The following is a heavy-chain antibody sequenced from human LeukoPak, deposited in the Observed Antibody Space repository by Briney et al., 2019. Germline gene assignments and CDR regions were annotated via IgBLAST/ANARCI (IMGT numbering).Heavy chain of an antibody. D-gene: IGHD1-26*01. V-gene: IGHV3-7*01. CDR3: ARGGGRTPDY. Sequence: GGSVRLSCAASGFTFSSYWMSWVRQVPGKGLEWVDNIKQDGSDKYYVDSVKGRFTISRDNAKNSLFLQINSLRAEDTAVYYCARGGGRTPDYWGQGTLVTVSS. CDR2: IKQDGSDK. CDR1: GFTFSSYW. J-gene: IGHJ4*02.